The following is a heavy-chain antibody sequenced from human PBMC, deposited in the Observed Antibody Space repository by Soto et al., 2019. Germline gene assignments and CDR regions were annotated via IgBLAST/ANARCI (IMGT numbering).Heavy chain of an antibody. Sequence: EVQLVESGGGLVKPGGSLRLSCAASGFTFSPYTMNWVRQAPGKGLEWVSSISSRSSYIYYADSVKGRFTISRDNAKNSLYLLMNSLIAEDTAVYYCTRALAAATSYGMDVWGQGTTVTVSS. CDR3: TRALAAATSYGMDV. J-gene: IGHJ6*02. CDR2: ISSRSSYI. CDR1: GFTFSPYT. D-gene: IGHD6-13*01. V-gene: IGHV3-21*01.